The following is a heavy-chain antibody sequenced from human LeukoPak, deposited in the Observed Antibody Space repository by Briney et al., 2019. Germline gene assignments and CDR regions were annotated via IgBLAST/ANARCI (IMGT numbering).Heavy chain of an antibody. Sequence: SETLSLTCTVSGGSISSYYWSWIRQPPGKGLEWIGEIYHSGSANYNPSLKSRVTISLDKSKNQFSLKLSSVTAADTAVYYCARGGWLEGINWFDPWGQGTLVTVSS. D-gene: IGHD5-18*01. J-gene: IGHJ5*02. CDR2: IYHSGSA. CDR3: ARGGWLEGINWFDP. CDR1: GGSISSYY. V-gene: IGHV4-59*01.